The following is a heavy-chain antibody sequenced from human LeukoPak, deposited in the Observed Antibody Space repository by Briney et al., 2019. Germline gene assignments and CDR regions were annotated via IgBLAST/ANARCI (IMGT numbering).Heavy chain of an antibody. V-gene: IGHV3-23*01. CDR1: GFTFSSYA. CDR2: ISGSGGST. J-gene: IGHJ4*02. Sequence: GGSLRLSCAASGFTFSSYAMSWVRQAPGKGLEWVSAISGSGGSTYYADSVKGRFTISRDNSKNTLYLQMNSLRAEDTAVYYCAKDVFGYSSSGYYYESEGYWGQGTLVTVSS. D-gene: IGHD3-22*01. CDR3: AKDVFGYSSSGYYYESEGY.